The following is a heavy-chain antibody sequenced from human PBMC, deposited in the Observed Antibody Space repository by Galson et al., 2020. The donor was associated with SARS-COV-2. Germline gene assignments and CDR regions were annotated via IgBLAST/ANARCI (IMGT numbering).Heavy chain of an antibody. CDR1: RFTFSNAW. D-gene: IGHD3-10*01. V-gene: IGHV3-15*01. CDR3: TTGSYYGAYFQH. CDR2: IQSKTDGGPT. Sequence: GGSLRLSCAASRFTFSNAWMDWVRQAPGKGLEWVGRIQSKTDGGPTDYAAPVKGRFTISRDDSKNTLYLQMNSLKTEDTAVYYCTTGSYYGAYFQHWGQGTLVTVSS. J-gene: IGHJ1*01.